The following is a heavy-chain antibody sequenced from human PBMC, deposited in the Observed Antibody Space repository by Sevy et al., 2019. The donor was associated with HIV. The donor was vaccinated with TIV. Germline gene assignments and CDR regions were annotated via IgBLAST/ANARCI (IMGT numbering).Heavy chain of an antibody. D-gene: IGHD2-15*01. J-gene: IGHJ4*02. CDR3: ARGDCSVGSCYIYFDY. V-gene: IGHV1-8*01. CDR1: GYTFTSYD. CDR2: MNPNSGNT. Sequence: ASVKVSCKASGYTFTSYDINWVRQATGQGLEWMGWMNPNSGNTGYAQKFQGRVTMTRNTSISTAYMELSSLRSEDTAVYYCARGDCSVGSCYIYFDYWGQGTLVTVSS.